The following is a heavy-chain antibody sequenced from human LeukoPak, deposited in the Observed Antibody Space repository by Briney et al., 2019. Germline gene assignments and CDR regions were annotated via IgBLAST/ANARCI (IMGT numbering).Heavy chain of an antibody. CDR2: IYTSGST. D-gene: IGHD4-11*01. Sequence: SETLSLTCTVSGGSISSYYWSWIRQPPGKGLEWIGYIYTSGSTNYNPSLKSRVTISVDTSKNQFSLKLSSATAADTAVYYCATVTTSYFDYWGQGTLVTVSS. V-gene: IGHV4-4*09. CDR1: GGSISSYY. J-gene: IGHJ4*02. CDR3: ATVTTSYFDY.